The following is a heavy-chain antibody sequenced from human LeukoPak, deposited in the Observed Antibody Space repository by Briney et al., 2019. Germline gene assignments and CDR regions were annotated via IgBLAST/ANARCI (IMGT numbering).Heavy chain of an antibody. D-gene: IGHD3-3*01. CDR2: IGGSGGST. J-gene: IGHJ5*02. CDR1: GFTFSSYA. V-gene: IGHV3-23*01. Sequence: PGGSLRLSCAASGFTFSSYAMSWVRQAPGKGLEWVSAIGGSGGSTYFADSVKGRFSISRDNSKNTLYLLMNSLRAEDTAVYYCASNSPSPFWSGYYNWFDPWGQGTLVTVSS. CDR3: ASNSPSPFWSGYYNWFDP.